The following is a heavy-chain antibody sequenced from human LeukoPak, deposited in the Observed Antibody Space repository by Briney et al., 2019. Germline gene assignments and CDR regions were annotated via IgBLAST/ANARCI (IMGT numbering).Heavy chain of an antibody. V-gene: IGHV3-23*01. CDR3: AKSQEDDSSGYYYSNFDY. Sequence: PGGSLRLSCAASGFTFSSYSMNWVRQAPGKGLEWVSANSGSSGATYYADSVKGRFTISRDISKNTLYLQMNSLRAEDTAIYYCAKSQEDDSSGYYYSNFDYWGQGTLVTVSS. J-gene: IGHJ4*02. D-gene: IGHD3-22*01. CDR2: NSGSSGAT. CDR1: GFTFSSYS.